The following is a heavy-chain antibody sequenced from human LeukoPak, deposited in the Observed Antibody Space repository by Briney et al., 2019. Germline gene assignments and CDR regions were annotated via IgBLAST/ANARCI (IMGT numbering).Heavy chain of an antibody. Sequence: GGSLRLSCAASGFTFSSYAMSWVRQAPGKELEWVSAISSSGGTTYYADSVKGRFTISRDNSKNTLYLQMNSLRADDTAVYYCAKDPRGYYDFWSGYPPPDYWGQGTLVTVSS. CDR2: ISSSGGTT. CDR3: AKDPRGYYDFWSGYPPPDY. V-gene: IGHV3-23*01. CDR1: GFTFSSYA. J-gene: IGHJ4*02. D-gene: IGHD3-3*01.